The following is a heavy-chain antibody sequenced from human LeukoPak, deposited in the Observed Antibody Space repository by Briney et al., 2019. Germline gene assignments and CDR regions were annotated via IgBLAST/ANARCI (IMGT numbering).Heavy chain of an antibody. Sequence: SGGSLRLFCAGSGFTFSSFWFHWVRQGAGKGLVWVSRINEDGSRTDYADSVQVRFNIFRDNAKKTHYLQMNSLSVEDTGVYYCVRSMSGRNDFWGQGTLVTVSS. CDR2: INEDGSRT. CDR3: VRSMSGRNDF. J-gene: IGHJ4*02. V-gene: IGHV3-74*01. D-gene: IGHD1-26*01. CDR1: GFTFSSFW.